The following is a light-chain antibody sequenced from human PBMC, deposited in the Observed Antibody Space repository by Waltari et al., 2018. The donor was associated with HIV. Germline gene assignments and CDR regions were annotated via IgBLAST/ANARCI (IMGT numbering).Light chain of an antibody. CDR3: AAWTDSLTAVV. V-gene: IGLV1-47*01. CDR2: RNN. Sequence: QSVLTQPPSASGTPGQRVTISCSGSSSNIGSYYVYWYQQLPGTAPKLLIYRNNQRPSGVPDRFSGSKSGTSASLAINGLRSEDGADYYCAAWTDSLTAVVFGGGTKLSVL. J-gene: IGLJ2*01. CDR1: SSNIGSYY.